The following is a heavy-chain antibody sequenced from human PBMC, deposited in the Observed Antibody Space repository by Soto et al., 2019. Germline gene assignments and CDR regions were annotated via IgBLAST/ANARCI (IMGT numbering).Heavy chain of an antibody. Sequence: ASVKVSCKVSGYTLTELSMHWVRQAPGKGLEWMGGFDPEDGETIYAQKFQGRVTMTEDTSTDTAYMELSSLRSEDTAVYYCATRYCSGGSCYGNFDYWGQGTLVTVSS. D-gene: IGHD2-15*01. CDR1: GYTLTELS. J-gene: IGHJ4*02. CDR3: ATRYCSGGSCYGNFDY. CDR2: FDPEDGET. V-gene: IGHV1-24*01.